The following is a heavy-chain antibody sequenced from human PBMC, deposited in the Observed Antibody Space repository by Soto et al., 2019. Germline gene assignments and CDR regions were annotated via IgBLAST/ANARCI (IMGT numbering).Heavy chain of an antibody. CDR1: GFSFDDYG. CDR3: AKDNDLDRDGPFDY. V-gene: IGHV3-9*01. D-gene: IGHD2-21*02. J-gene: IGHJ4*02. CDR2: ISWNSGDI. Sequence: ESGGGSVQPGRSLRLSCAASGFSFDDYGMHWVRQGPGKGLEWVSGISWNSGDIYYADSVQGRFTISRDNAKRSLYLQMNRLRTEDTALYDCAKDNDLDRDGPFDYWGQGILVPVSS.